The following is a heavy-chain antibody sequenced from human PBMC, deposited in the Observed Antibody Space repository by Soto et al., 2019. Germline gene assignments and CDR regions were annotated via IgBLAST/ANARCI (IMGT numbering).Heavy chain of an antibody. J-gene: IGHJ6*02. Sequence: ASVKVSCKASGYTFTSYAMHWVRQAPGQRLEWMGWINAGNGNTKYSQKFQGRVTITRDTSASTAYMELSSLRSEDTAVYYCARVASSTEYYYYGMDVWGQGTTVTVSS. D-gene: IGHD2-2*01. CDR3: ARVASSTEYYYYGMDV. V-gene: IGHV1-3*01. CDR2: INAGNGNT. CDR1: GYTFTSYA.